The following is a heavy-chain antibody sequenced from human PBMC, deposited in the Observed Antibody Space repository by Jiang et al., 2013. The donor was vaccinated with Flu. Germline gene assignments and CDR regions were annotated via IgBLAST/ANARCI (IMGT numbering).Heavy chain of an antibody. CDR3: ARTRAERGTTSWWFDP. Sequence: KPTQTLTLTCTFSGFSLRNSGMCVGWIRQSPGKALEWLALIDWGDDKFYNTSLKTRLTVSQDTAKNQVVLTMTDMGPEDTGSYYCARTRAERGTTSWWFDPWGQGLKVTVSP. CDR2: IDWGDDK. D-gene: IGHD1-1*01. CDR1: GFSLRNSGMC. J-gene: IGHJ5*02. V-gene: IGHV2-70*01.